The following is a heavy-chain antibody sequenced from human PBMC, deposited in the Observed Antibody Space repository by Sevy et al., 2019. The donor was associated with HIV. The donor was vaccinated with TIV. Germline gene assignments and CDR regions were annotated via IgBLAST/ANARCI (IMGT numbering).Heavy chain of an antibody. Sequence: GGSLRLSCAASGFAFRSHAMHWVRQAPGKGLEWVATISYEGTETFYAASVEGRFNISRDNSKNMLSLQINSLRPEDTAVYYCARDGGYSIKWYPLYWGHGTLVTVSS. CDR3: ARDGGYSIKWYPLY. V-gene: IGHV3-30-3*01. D-gene: IGHD1-26*01. J-gene: IGHJ4*01. CDR2: ISYEGTET. CDR1: GFAFRSHA.